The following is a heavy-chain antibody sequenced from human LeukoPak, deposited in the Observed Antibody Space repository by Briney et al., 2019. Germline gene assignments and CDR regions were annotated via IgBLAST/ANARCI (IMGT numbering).Heavy chain of an antibody. V-gene: IGHV4-34*01. CDR3: ARGPQTDHDGTSGYYFFDH. D-gene: IGHD3-22*01. CDR2: INHSGST. Sequence: PSETLSLTCAVYGESFSGYYWTWMRQSPAKGLQWIGEINHSGSTNYNPSLKSRVTISVDTSKNQFSLKLNSVTAEDTAVYYCARGPQTDHDGTSGYYFFDHWGQGTLVTVSS. CDR1: GESFSGYY. J-gene: IGHJ4*02.